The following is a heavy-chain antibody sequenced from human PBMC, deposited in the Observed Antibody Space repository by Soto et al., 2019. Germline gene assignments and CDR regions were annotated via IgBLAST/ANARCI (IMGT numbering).Heavy chain of an antibody. D-gene: IGHD4-17*01. V-gene: IGHV4-39*01. CDR3: ARLNADGDYYYGMDV. J-gene: IGHJ6*02. CDR2: IYYSGST. CDR1: GGSISSSSYY. Sequence: QLQLQESGPGLVKPSETLSLTCTVSGGSISSSSYYWGWIRQPPGKGLEWIGSIYYSGSTYYNPSLKSRVTISVDTSKNQFSLKLSSMTAADTAVYYCARLNADGDYYYGMDVWGQGTTVTVSS.